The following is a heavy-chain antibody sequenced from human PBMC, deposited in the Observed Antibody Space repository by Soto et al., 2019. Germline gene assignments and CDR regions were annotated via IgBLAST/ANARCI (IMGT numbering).Heavy chain of an antibody. Sequence: SETLSLTCTVSGGSISSSSYYWGWIRQPPGKGLEWIGSIYYSGSTYYNPSLKSRVTISVDTSKNQFSLKLSSVTAADTAVYYCAGKDIVATTGPDYYYCYGMDVWGQGTTVTVSS. D-gene: IGHD5-12*01. CDR3: AGKDIVATTGPDYYYCYGMDV. J-gene: IGHJ6*02. V-gene: IGHV4-39*01. CDR1: GGSISSSSYY. CDR2: IYYSGST.